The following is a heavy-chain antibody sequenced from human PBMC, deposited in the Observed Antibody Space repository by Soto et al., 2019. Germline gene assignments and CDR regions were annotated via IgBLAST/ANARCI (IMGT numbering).Heavy chain of an antibody. Sequence: EVQLLESGGGLVQPGGSLRLSCAASGFTFSSYAMSWVRQAPGKGLEWVSAISGSGGSTYYADSVKGRFTISRDNSKNPLYLQMNSLRAEDTAVYYCAKGYYDILTGYLYYFDYWGQGTLVTVSS. CDR1: GFTFSSYA. J-gene: IGHJ4*02. D-gene: IGHD3-9*01. V-gene: IGHV3-23*01. CDR3: AKGYYDILTGYLYYFDY. CDR2: ISGSGGST.